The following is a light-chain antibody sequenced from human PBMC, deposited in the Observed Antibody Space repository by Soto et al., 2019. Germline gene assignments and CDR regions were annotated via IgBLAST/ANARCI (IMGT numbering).Light chain of an antibody. V-gene: IGKV3-20*01. Sequence: EVVLTQSPGTLSLSPGERATLSCRASQSVSNNYLACYQQKRGQSPKLLIFGSTDRATGIPDRFSGSGSGTDFTLTISRLEPEDFAVYYCQQYGSSPPYTFGQGTKLEIK. CDR2: GST. CDR3: QQYGSSPPYT. J-gene: IGKJ2*01. CDR1: QSVSNNY.